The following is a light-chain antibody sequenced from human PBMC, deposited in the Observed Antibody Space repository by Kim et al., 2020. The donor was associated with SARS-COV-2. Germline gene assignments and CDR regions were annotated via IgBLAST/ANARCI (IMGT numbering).Light chain of an antibody. CDR3: QAWDSTTVI. V-gene: IGLV3-1*01. CDR2: QDN. CDR1: KLGGKY. J-gene: IGLJ2*01. Sequence: SYELTQPPSVSVSLGQTASITCSGDKLGGKYVCWYQQKPGQSPVLIIYQDNKRPSGIPKRFSGSNSGNTATLTISRTQAMDEADFYCQAWDSTTVIFGGG.